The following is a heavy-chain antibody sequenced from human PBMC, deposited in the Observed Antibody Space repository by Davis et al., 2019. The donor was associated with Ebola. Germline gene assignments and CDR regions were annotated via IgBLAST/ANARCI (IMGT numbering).Heavy chain of an antibody. J-gene: IGHJ1*01. CDR3: AVYTVVVSDIRAEYFQH. Sequence: SETLSLTCTVSGGSISSYYWSWIRQPPGKGLEWIGYIYYSGNTHYNPSLKSRATISVDTSRNQFSLRLSSVTAADTAVYYCAVYTVVVSDIRAEYFQHWGQGTLATVSS. CDR1: GGSISSYY. CDR2: IYYSGNT. D-gene: IGHD2-21*01. V-gene: IGHV4-59*01.